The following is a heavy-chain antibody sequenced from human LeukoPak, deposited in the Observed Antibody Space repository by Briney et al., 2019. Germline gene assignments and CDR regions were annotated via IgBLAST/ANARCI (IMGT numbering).Heavy chain of an antibody. CDR1: GFTFSSYA. V-gene: IGHV3-64D*06. Sequence: GGSLRLSCSASGFTFSSYAMHWVRQAPGKGLEYASAISSNGGSTYYADSVKGRFTISRDNSKNTLYLQMSSLRAEDTAVYYCATGAARPLGAFDYWGQGTLVTVSS. CDR3: ATGAARPLGAFDY. J-gene: IGHJ4*02. D-gene: IGHD6-6*01. CDR2: ISSNGGST.